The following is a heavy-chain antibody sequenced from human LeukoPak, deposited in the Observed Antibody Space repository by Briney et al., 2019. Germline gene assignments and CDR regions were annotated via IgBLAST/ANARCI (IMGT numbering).Heavy chain of an antibody. V-gene: IGHV3-7*03. Sequence: GGSLRLSCAASGFTFSSYWMSWVRQAPGKGLEWVANIRQDGDTKYYVDSVKGRFTISRDNAMNSLYLQMNSLRAEDTAIYYCARSLPYGTTWYGRSDFWGQGTLVTVSS. J-gene: IGHJ4*02. CDR2: IRQDGDTK. CDR1: GFTFSSYW. CDR3: ARSLPYGTTWYGRSDF. D-gene: IGHD6-13*01.